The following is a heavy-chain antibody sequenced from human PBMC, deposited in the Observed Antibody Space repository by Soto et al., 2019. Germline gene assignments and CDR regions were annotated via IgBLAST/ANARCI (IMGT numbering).Heavy chain of an antibody. Sequence: AASVKVSCKASGGTFSSYAISWVRQAPGQGLEWMGVIIPIFGTANYAQKFQGRVTITADESTSTAYMEMSSLRSEDTAVYYCARVRSVVTTHYYYGMEVWGQGTTVTVSS. V-gene: IGHV1-69*13. CDR1: GGTFSSYA. CDR2: IIPIFGTA. D-gene: IGHD4-4*01. J-gene: IGHJ6*01. CDR3: ARVRSVVTTHYYYGMEV.